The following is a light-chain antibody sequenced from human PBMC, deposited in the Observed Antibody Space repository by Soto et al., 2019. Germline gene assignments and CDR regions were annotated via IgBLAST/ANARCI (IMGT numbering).Light chain of an antibody. J-gene: IGKJ1*01. Sequence: DIVLTQSPASLAVSLGERATIHCKSSHHILYSSDNKNYLSWYQQRPGQPPKLLFYWASTRESGVPDRFSGSGSGTHFTLTITSLQAEDVAVYYCQQYYSSPPTFGQGTKVDIK. CDR2: WAS. V-gene: IGKV4-1*01. CDR3: QQYYSSPPT. CDR1: HHILYSSDNKNY.